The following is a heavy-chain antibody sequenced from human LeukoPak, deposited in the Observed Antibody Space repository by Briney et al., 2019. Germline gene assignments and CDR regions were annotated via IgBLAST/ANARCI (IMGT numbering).Heavy chain of an antibody. CDR2: ISYDGSKK. V-gene: IGHV3-30-3*01. Sequence: GGSLRLSCAASGFTFSNYAMHWVRQAPGKGLEWVAVISYDGSKKYYADSVKGRFTISRDNSKNTLYLQMDSLRAEDTAVYYSARDRCSGGSCYIKGGTFDIWGQGTMVTVSS. CDR3: ARDRCSGGSCYIKGGTFDI. CDR1: GFTFSNYA. J-gene: IGHJ3*02. D-gene: IGHD2-15*01.